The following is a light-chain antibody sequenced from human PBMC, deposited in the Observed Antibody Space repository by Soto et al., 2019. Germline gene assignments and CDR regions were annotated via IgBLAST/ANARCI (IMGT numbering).Light chain of an antibody. J-gene: IGLJ3*02. CDR3: SSYRSGSVVL. CDR1: SNDVGGHNY. CDR2: GVS. Sequence: QSVLTQPASVSGSPGQSITISCTGTSNDVGGHNYVSWFQQHPGKVPKLMIYGVSYRPSGVSARFSGSKFQNTASLTISGLQAEDEADYYCSSYRSGSVVLFGGGTKLTVL. V-gene: IGLV2-14*01.